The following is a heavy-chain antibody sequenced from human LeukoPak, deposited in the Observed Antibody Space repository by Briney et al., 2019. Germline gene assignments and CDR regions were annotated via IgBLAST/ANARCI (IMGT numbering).Heavy chain of an antibody. Sequence: SETLSLTCAVYGGSFSGYYWSWIRQPPGKGLEWIGEINHSGSTNYNPSLKSRVTISVDTSKNQFSLKLSSVTAADTAVYYCARDRRQGYSYGFYYYYGMGVWGQGTTVTVSS. CDR2: INHSGST. CDR1: GGSFSGYY. D-gene: IGHD5-18*01. CDR3: ARDRRQGYSYGFYYYYGMGV. V-gene: IGHV4-34*01. J-gene: IGHJ6*02.